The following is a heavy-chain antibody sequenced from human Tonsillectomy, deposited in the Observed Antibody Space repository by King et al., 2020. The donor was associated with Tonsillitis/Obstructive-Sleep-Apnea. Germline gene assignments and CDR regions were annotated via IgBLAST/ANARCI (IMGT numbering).Heavy chain of an antibody. CDR2: IYYSGST. D-gene: IGHD1-1*01. V-gene: IGHV4-59*08. CDR1: GGSISSYY. CDR3: ARAPETGSFYGMDV. J-gene: IGHJ6*02. Sequence: QLQESGPGLVKPSETLSLTCTVSGGSISSYYWSWIRQPPGKGLEWIGYIYYSGSTNSNPSLKSRVTISVDTSKNQFPLKLSRVTAADTAVYYCARAPETGSFYGMDVWGQGTTVTVSS.